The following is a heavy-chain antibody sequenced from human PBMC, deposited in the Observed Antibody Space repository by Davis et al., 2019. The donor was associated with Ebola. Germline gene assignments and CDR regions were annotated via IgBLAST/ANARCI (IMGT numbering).Heavy chain of an antibody. V-gene: IGHV3-73*01. Sequence: GGSLRLSCAASGFTFSGSAMHWVRQASGKGLEWVGRIRSKANSYATAYAASVKGRFTISRDDSKNTAYLQMNSLRAEDTAVYYCARVAPSVYDFWMGLDYWGQGTLVTVSS. CDR1: GFTFSGSA. D-gene: IGHD3-3*01. CDR3: ARVAPSVYDFWMGLDY. J-gene: IGHJ4*02. CDR2: IRSKANSYAT.